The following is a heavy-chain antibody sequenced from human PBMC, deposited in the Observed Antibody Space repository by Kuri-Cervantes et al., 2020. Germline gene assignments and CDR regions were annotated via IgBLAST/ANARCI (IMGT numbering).Heavy chain of an antibody. D-gene: IGHD4-23*01. CDR2: IYYTGST. V-gene: IGHV4-31*03. Sequence: SETLSLTCTVSGGSISSGGYYWSWIRQHPGKGLEWIGFIYYTGSTYYNPSLKSRIIISVDTSKNQFSLKLSSVTAADTAIYYCARQIGGNNYFDYRGQGTLVTVSS. CDR3: ARQIGGNNYFDY. J-gene: IGHJ4*02. CDR1: GGSISSGGYY.